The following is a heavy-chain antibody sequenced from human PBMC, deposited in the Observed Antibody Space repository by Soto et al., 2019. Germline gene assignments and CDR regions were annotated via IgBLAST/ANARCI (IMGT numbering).Heavy chain of an antibody. CDR2: ILSSGGT. Sequence: QVQLQESGPGLVTPSGTLSLTCSVSGDSVSSNSYYWTWIRQPPGKTLEWVGFILSSGGTSTNPSLRGRLSMSVDTSKNQFSMRLTSVTAADTGVYFCVKGFSTGMYVDSWGRGTLVTVSS. CDR1: GDSVSSNSYY. V-gene: IGHV4-61*01. J-gene: IGHJ5*01. D-gene: IGHD6-19*01. CDR3: VKGFSTGMYVDS.